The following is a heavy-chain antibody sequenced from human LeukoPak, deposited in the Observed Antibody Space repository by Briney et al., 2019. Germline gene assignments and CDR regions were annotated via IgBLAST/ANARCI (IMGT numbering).Heavy chain of an antibody. D-gene: IGHD3-22*01. V-gene: IGHV3-23*01. CDR2: ISGSGGGT. J-gene: IGHJ3*02. Sequence: PGGSLRLSCAASGFSFSTCAMNWVRQAPGKGLEWVSGISGSGGGTYYADSVKGRFTISRDNSKNTLYLQMNSLRAEDTAVYYCAKEYPRTTVIVAAPSGTFDIWGQGTVVTVSS. CDR1: GFSFSTCA. CDR3: AKEYPRTTVIVAAPSGTFDI.